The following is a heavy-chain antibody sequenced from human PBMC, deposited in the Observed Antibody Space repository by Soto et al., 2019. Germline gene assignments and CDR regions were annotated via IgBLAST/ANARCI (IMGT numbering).Heavy chain of an antibody. CDR3: ARIDYYDSSGYTYGMDV. D-gene: IGHD3-22*01. CDR1: GYTFTSYG. CDR2: ISAYNGNT. J-gene: IGHJ6*02. Sequence: ASVKVSCKASGYTFTSYGISWVRQAPGQGLEWMGWISAYNGNTNYAQKLQGRVTMPTDTSTSTAYMELRSLISDDTAVYYCARIDYYDSSGYTYGMDVWGQGTTVTVSS. V-gene: IGHV1-18*01.